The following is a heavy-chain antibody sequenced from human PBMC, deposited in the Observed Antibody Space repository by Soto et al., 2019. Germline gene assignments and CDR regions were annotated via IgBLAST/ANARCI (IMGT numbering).Heavy chain of an antibody. CDR1: GFTFGIYS. CDR3: ARANPPMTTVITH. V-gene: IGHV3-48*02. J-gene: IGHJ4*02. CDR2: ISETGSTK. Sequence: GGSLRLSCATSGFTFGIYSLNWVRQAPGKGLEWVSYISETGSTKYYADSVKGRFTISRDNAENSVYLQMNSLRDEDTAVYYCARANPPMTTVITHWGQGTLVTVSS. D-gene: IGHD4-17*01.